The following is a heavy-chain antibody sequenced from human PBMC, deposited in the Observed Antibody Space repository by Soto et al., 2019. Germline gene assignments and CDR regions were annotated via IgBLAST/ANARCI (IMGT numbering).Heavy chain of an antibody. J-gene: IGHJ5*01. V-gene: IGHV4-4*02. CDR1: AGTARPPAW. D-gene: IGHD1-1*01. CDR2: VHISGHS. CDR3: ARVRQGCSANNCYFDP. Sequence: PSQTLTLTCTLSAGTARPPAWWDWVRQSPDKGLEWIAEVHISGHSNYNPSLRSRVSVSIDSSKNQFYLNLSSVTAADTAIYYCARVRQGCSANNCYFDPWGQGTQVTVS.